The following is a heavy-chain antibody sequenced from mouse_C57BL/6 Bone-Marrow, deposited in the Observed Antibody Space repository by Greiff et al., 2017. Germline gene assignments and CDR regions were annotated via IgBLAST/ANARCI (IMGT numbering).Heavy chain of an antibody. CDR1: GYAFSSSW. CDR3: ARVYYDYEGYWYFDV. CDR2: IYPGDGDT. Sequence: VQLQQSGPELVKPGASVKISCKASGYAFSSSWMNWVKQRPGKGLEGIGRIYPGDGDTNYNGKFKGKATLTADKSSSTAYMQLSSLTSEDSAVYCCARVYYDYEGYWYFDVWGTGTTVTVSS. V-gene: IGHV1-82*01. D-gene: IGHD2-4*01. J-gene: IGHJ1*03.